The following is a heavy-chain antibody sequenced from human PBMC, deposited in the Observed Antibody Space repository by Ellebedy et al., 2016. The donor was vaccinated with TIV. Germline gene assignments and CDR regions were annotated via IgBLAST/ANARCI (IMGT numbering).Heavy chain of an antibody. V-gene: IGHV3-30*18. CDR1: EFTFSRHG. CDR3: AKDLYSRNDGGAFDI. CDR2: ISYDGSDD. Sequence: PGGSLRLSCTASEFTFSRHGMHWVRQAPGKGLEWVARISYDGSDDYYAASVRGRFTVSRDNSKNSLYLQMNSLRAEDTAVYYCAKDLYSRNDGGAFDIWGQGTMVTVSS. D-gene: IGHD1-20*01. J-gene: IGHJ3*02.